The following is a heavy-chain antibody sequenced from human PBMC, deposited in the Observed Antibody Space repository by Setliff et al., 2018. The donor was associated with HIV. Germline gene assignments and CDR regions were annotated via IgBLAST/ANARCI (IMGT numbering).Heavy chain of an antibody. J-gene: IGHJ3*01. Sequence: ASVKVSCKVFGDSFNGYYMYWVRQAPGQGLEWMGRISPTSGGATYAQTFQGRVTMSRDTSTSTVYMELKGLRSDDTAVYYCARDLNFGGARNFILDAFGFWGQGTMVTVSS. CDR1: GDSFNGYY. D-gene: IGHD1-1*01. V-gene: IGHV1-2*06. CDR3: ARDLNFGGARNFILDAFGF. CDR2: ISPTSGGA.